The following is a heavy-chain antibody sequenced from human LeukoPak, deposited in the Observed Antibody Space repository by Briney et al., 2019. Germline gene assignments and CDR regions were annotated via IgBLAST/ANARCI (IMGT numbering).Heavy chain of an antibody. Sequence: GGSLRLSRAASGFTFSSYSMNWVRPATGKGLEWVSSIRSSSSYIYYADSVKGRFTISRDNAKNSLYLQMNSLRAEDTAVYYCARGELLWFGESKNNWFDPWGQGTLVTVSS. V-gene: IGHV3-21*01. CDR1: GFTFSSYS. CDR3: ARGELLWFGESKNNWFDP. CDR2: IRSSSSYI. J-gene: IGHJ5*02. D-gene: IGHD3-10*01.